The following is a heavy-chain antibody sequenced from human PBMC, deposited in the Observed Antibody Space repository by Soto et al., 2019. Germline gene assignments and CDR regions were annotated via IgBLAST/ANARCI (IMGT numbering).Heavy chain of an antibody. D-gene: IGHD2-15*01. J-gene: IGHJ4*02. V-gene: IGHV3-53*01. CDR1: EFTVSSSY. Sequence: PGGSLRLSCAASEFTVSSSYMSWVRQAPGKGLEWVSVIYTGGSTYYADSVKGRFTITRDNSKNTLYLQMNSLRAEDTAVYYCARVSGYCSGGSCSYYFDYWGQGTLVTVSS. CDR3: ARVSGYCSGGSCSYYFDY. CDR2: IYTGGST.